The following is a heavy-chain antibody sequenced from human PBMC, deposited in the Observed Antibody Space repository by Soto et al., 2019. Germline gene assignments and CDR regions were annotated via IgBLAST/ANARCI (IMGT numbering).Heavy chain of an antibody. V-gene: IGHV3-23*01. CDR2: VSGSGGST. Sequence: EVQLLESGGGLVQPGGSLRLSCAASGFTFSSYAMSWVRQAPGKGLEWVSAVSGSGGSTYYADSVKGRFTISRDNSKNTLYLQMNSLRAEDTAVYYCATSDWVITFGVVIVEPYQEAFDIWGQGTMVTVSS. CDR1: GFTFSSYA. D-gene: IGHD3-16*02. CDR3: ATSDWVITFGVVIVEPYQEAFDI. J-gene: IGHJ3*02.